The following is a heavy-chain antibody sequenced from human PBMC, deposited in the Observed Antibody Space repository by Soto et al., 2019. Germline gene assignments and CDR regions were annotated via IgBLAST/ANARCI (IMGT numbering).Heavy chain of an antibody. CDR2: IYSGGYT. CDR3: AKDSTSFNGIYDPFDI. J-gene: IGHJ3*02. Sequence: GGSLRLSCAASGFDVSNTDMSWVRQAPGRGLEWVSVIYSGGYTNYADSVKGRFIVSRDSPKNTLYLQMDSLRAEDTAVYYCAKDSTSFNGIYDPFDIWGQGTMVTVSS. CDR1: GFDVSNTD. D-gene: IGHD1-26*01. V-gene: IGHV3-66*01.